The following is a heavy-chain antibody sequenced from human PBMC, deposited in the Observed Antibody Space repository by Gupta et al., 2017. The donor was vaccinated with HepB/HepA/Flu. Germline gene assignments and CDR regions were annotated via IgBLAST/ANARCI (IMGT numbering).Heavy chain of an antibody. J-gene: IGHJ5*02. D-gene: IGHD6-6*01. Sequence: QVQLVQSGAEVKKPGASVKVSCKASGYTFSNYDINWVRQATGQGLEWMGWMNPNSGKTGYAQKFQGRVTMTRDTSISTAYMELRSLRSEDTAVYYCARASTASWWFDPWGQGTLVTVSS. CDR3: ARASTASWWFDP. CDR2: MNPNSGKT. CDR1: GYTFSNYD. V-gene: IGHV1-8*01.